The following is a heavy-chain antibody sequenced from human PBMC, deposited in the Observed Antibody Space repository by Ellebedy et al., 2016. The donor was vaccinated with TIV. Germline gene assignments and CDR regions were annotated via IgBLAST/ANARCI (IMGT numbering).Heavy chain of an antibody. CDR2: ISYRGTT. CDR3: ARHGNWNHGFHPFDY. D-gene: IGHD1-14*01. J-gene: IGHJ4*02. V-gene: IGHV4-39*01. Sequence: GSLRLXCTASGVPFRTMRHYWCLMRLYPGTGPEWIATISYRGTTYYNPSLRSRVSISVDRSRDQFSLKLNSVTAADKAMYYCARHGNWNHGFHPFDYWGQGTLVTVSS. CDR1: GVPFRTMRHY.